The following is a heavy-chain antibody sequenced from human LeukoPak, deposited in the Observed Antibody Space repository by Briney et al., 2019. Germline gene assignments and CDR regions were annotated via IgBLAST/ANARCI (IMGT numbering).Heavy chain of an antibody. D-gene: IGHD6-25*01. CDR2: IIPIFGTA. J-gene: IGHJ5*02. CDR1: GYTFTGFY. CDR3: ARDPPSAATLHWFDP. Sequence: ASVKVSCKASGYTFTGFYMHWVRQAPGQGLEWMGRIIPIFGTANYAQKFQGRVTITTDESTSTAYMELSSLRSEDTAVYYCARDPPSAATLHWFDPWGQGTLVTVSS. V-gene: IGHV1-69*05.